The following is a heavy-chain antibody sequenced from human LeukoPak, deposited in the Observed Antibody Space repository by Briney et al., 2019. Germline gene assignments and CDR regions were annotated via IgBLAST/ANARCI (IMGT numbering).Heavy chain of an antibody. Sequence: GGSLRLSCAASGFTFSDYYMSWIRQAPGKGLEWVSYISSSGSTIYYADSVKGRFTISRDNAKNSLYLQMNSLRAEDTALYYCAKATTVTTFHAFDIWGQGTMVTVSS. J-gene: IGHJ3*02. CDR1: GFTFSDYY. D-gene: IGHD4-17*01. CDR2: ISSSGSTI. CDR3: AKATTVTTFHAFDI. V-gene: IGHV3-11*01.